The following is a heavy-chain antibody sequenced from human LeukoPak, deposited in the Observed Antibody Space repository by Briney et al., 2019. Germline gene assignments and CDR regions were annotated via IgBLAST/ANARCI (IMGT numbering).Heavy chain of an antibody. V-gene: IGHV4-31*03. CDR3: ARDGGGSLHGMDV. J-gene: IGHJ6*02. CDR2: ICSSGSA. Sequence: SQTLSLTCTVSGGSISSGVYCWSWIRQRPREGLQWIGYICSSGSAYYNASLKSRVSMSTDTSNNQFSLKLNSVTAADTAVYYCARDGGGSLHGMDVWGQGTTVTVSS. D-gene: IGHD2-15*01. CDR1: GGSISSGVYC.